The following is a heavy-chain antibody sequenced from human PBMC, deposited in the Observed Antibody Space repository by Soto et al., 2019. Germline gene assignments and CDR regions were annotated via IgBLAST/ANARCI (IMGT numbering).Heavy chain of an antibody. V-gene: IGHV3-23*01. Sequence: SLRLSCAASGFTFISYAMSWVRQAPGKGLEWVSAISGSGGSTYYADSVKGRFTISRDNSKNTLYLQMNSLRAEDTAVYYCAKIPPGYSYGYFYFDYWGQGTLVTVS. CDR2: ISGSGGST. CDR1: GFTFISYA. D-gene: IGHD5-18*01. J-gene: IGHJ4*02. CDR3: AKIPPGYSYGYFYFDY.